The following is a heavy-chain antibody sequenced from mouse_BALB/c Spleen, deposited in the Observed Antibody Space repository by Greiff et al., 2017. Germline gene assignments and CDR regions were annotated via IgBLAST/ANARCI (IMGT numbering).Heavy chain of an antibody. J-gene: IGHJ4*01. CDR3: ARDRYGNYGVYAMDY. CDR1: GFTFSSYG. D-gene: IGHD2-1*01. CDR2: INSNGGST. V-gene: IGHV5-6-3*01. Sequence: EVQGVESGGGLVQPGGSLKLSCAASGFTFSSYGMSWVRQTPDKRLELVATINSNGGSTYYPDSVKGRFTISRDNAKNTLYLQMSSLKSEDTAMYYCARDRYGNYGVYAMDYWGQGTSVTVSS.